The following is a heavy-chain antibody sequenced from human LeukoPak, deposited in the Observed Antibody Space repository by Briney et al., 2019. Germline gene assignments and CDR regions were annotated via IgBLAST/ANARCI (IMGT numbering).Heavy chain of an antibody. CDR2: IYYSGST. D-gene: IGHD3-10*01. Sequence: SETLSLTCTVSGGSSSSYYWSWIRQPPGKGLEWIGYIYYSGSTNYNPSLKSRVTMSVDTSKNQFSLKLSSVTAADTAVYYCARRQDTMIRGSGAFDIWGQGTMVTVSS. CDR3: ARRQDTMIRGSGAFDI. CDR1: GGSSSSYY. J-gene: IGHJ3*02. V-gene: IGHV4-59*01.